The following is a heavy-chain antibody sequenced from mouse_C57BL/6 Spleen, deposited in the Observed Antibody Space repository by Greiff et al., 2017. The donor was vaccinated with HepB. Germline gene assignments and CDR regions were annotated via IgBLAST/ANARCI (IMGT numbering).Heavy chain of an antibody. J-gene: IGHJ2*01. CDR1: GYTFTDYE. D-gene: IGHD1-1*01. CDR2: IDPETGGT. Sequence: QVQLQQSGAELVRPGASVTLSCKASGYTFTDYEMHWVKQTPVHGLEWIGAIDPETGGTAYNQKFTGKAILTADKSSSTAYMELRSLTSEDSAVYYCTSDYYGSSYLDYWGQGTTLTVSS. CDR3: TSDYYGSSYLDY. V-gene: IGHV1-15*01.